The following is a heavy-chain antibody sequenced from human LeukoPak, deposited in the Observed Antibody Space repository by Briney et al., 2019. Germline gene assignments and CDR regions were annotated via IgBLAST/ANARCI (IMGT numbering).Heavy chain of an antibody. V-gene: IGHV4-59*01. CDR3: ARGGSYASGWYANY. Sequence: SETLSLTCTLSSRSISSYYWSWIRQPPGKRLEWIGYIYYSGSTDYNPSLKSRVTISVDTSKNQFSLNLRSVTAADTAVYYCARGGSYASGWYANYWGQGTLVTVSS. CDR2: IYYSGST. J-gene: IGHJ4*02. D-gene: IGHD6-19*01. CDR1: SRSISSYY.